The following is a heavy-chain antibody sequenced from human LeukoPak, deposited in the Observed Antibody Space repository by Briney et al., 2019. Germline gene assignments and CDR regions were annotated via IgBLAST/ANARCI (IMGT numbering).Heavy chain of an antibody. D-gene: IGHD3-3*01. J-gene: IGHJ6*02. Sequence: ASVKVSCKASGYTFTSYDINWVRQATGQGLEWMGWTKPNSGNTGYAQKFQGRVTMTRNTSISTAYMELSSLRSEDTAVYYCASRVYDFFYYYCGMDVWGQGTTVTVSS. V-gene: IGHV1-8*01. CDR2: TKPNSGNT. CDR1: GYTFTSYD. CDR3: ASRVYDFFYYYCGMDV.